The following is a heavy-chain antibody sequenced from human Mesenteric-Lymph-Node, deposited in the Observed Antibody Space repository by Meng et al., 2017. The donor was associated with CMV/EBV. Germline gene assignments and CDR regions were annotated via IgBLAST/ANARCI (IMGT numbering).Heavy chain of an antibody. CDR1: GGSFSGYY. CDR2: INHSGST. J-gene: IGHJ3*01. V-gene: IGHV4-34*01. CDR3: ARDGLHNALTGTNGFDV. D-gene: IGHD3-9*01. Sequence: SETLSLTCAVYGGSFSGYYWSWIRQPPGKGLEWIGEINHSGSTNYNPSLKSRVTISVDTSKNQFSLKLSSVTAADTAVYYCARDGLHNALTGTNGFDVWGQGTMVTVSS.